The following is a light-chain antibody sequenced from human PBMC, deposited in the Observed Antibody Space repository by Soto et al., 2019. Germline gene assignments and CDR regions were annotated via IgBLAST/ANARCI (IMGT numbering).Light chain of an antibody. J-gene: IGKJ5*01. CDR3: QQYDSAPNA. CDR1: QSVSGNH. V-gene: IGKV3-20*01. Sequence: EMVLTQSPGTLSLSPGERATLSCRASQSVSGNHLAWYQQKPGQAPRLLIHGASSRATGIPDRFSGSGSGTDFTLTISRLEPGDFAVYYCQQYDSAPNASGQRTRLEIK. CDR2: GAS.